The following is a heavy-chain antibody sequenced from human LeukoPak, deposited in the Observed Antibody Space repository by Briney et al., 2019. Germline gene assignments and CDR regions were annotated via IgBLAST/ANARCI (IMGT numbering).Heavy chain of an antibody. Sequence: ASVKVSCKASGYTFSTYGISWVRQAPGQGLEWMGRISGCNGHTKYAQRLQGRVTMTTDTSTSTAYMELRSLRSDDTAVYYCARRYCSSTSCYTNWFDPWGQGTLVTVSS. CDR2: ISGCNGHT. J-gene: IGHJ5*02. D-gene: IGHD2-2*02. CDR3: ARRYCSSTSCYTNWFDP. V-gene: IGHV1-18*01. CDR1: GYTFSTYG.